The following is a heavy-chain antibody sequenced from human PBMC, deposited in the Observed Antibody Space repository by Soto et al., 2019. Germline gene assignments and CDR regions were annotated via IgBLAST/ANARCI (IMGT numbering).Heavy chain of an antibody. Sequence: WRSLRLPFAPCVFTFKSHGMSWLCQARGKGLEWVSAISGSGGSTCYADSVKGRFTIFRDNSKSTLYLQMNSLRADATAAYHGPNRFFEWLDGVDIWGRRPT. D-gene: IGHD3-3*01. J-gene: IGHJ6*01. CDR1: VFTFKSHG. V-gene: IGHV3-23*01. CDR3: PNRFFEWLDGVDI. CDR2: ISGSGGST.